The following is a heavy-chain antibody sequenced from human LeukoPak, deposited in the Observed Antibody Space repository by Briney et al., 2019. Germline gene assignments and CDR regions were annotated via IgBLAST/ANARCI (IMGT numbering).Heavy chain of an antibody. D-gene: IGHD3-3*01. V-gene: IGHV4-4*07. CDR2: IYTSGST. CDR1: GGSISSYY. CDR3: AREWFIYDFWSGRYYYYMDV. J-gene: IGHJ6*03. Sequence: SETLPLTCTVSGGSISSYYWSWIRQPAGKGLEWIGRIYTSGSTNYNPSLKSRVTMSVDTSKNQFSLKLSSVTAADTAVYYCAREWFIYDFWSGRYYYYMDVWGKGTTVTVSS.